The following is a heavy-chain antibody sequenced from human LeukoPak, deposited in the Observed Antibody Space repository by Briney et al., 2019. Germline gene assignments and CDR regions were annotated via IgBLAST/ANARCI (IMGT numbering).Heavy chain of an antibody. CDR3: TKLRAVVVPAASDY. CDR1: GFTFSSYA. V-gene: IGHV3-23*01. CDR2: ISGSGGST. J-gene: IGHJ4*02. Sequence: GGSLRLSCAASGFTFSSYAMSWVRQAPGKGLEWVSAISGSGGSTYYADSVKGRFTISRDNSKNTLYLQMNSLRAEDTAVYYCTKLRAVVVPAASDYWGQGTLVTVSS. D-gene: IGHD2-2*01.